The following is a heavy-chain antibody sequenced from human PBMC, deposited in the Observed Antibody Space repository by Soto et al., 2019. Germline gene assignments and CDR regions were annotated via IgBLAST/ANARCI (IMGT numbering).Heavy chain of an antibody. V-gene: IGHV3-7*04. CDR2: IKQDGSQK. CDR1: GFTFSTYW. D-gene: IGHD6-19*01. J-gene: IGHJ4*02. CDR3: AWGTGWIWDN. Sequence: EVQLVESGGGLVQPGGSLRLSCAASGFTFSTYWMTWVRQAPGKGLEWVANIKQDGSQKYYVDSVKGRFTISRDNAKNSLYLQMNSLRAEDTAVYYCAWGTGWIWDNWGQGTLVTVSS.